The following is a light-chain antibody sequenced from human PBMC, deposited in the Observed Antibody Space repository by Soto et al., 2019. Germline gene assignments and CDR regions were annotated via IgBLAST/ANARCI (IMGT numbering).Light chain of an antibody. J-gene: IGLJ3*02. Sequence: QSALTQPASVSGSPGQSITISCTGTSSDVGSYNLVSWYQQHPGKAPKLMIYEVSKRPSGVSNRFSGSKSGNTASLTISGLQAEVEADYYCCSYAGSNWVFGGGTKLTVL. CDR1: SSDVGSYNL. CDR2: EVS. CDR3: CSYAGSNWV. V-gene: IGLV2-23*02.